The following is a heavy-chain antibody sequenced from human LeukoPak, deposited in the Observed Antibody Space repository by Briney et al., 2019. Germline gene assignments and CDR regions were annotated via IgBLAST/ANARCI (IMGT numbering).Heavy chain of an antibody. CDR3: ARARGGIAVAGTEYYFDY. V-gene: IGHV1-69*13. D-gene: IGHD6-19*01. J-gene: IGHJ4*02. Sequence: GASVKVSCKASGGTFSSYAISWVRQAPGQGLEWMGGIIPIFGTANYAQKFQGKVTITADESTSTAYMELSSLRSDDTAVYYCARARGGIAVAGTEYYFDYWGQGTLVTVSS. CDR2: IIPIFGTA. CDR1: GGTFSSYA.